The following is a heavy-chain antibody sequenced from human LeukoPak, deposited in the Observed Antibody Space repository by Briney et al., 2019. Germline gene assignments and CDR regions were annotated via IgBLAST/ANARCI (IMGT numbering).Heavy chain of an antibody. D-gene: IGHD3-10*02. J-gene: IGHJ6*04. V-gene: IGHV3-48*01. CDR3: AELGITMIGGV. CDR2: ISTTTE. Sequence: GGSLRLSCAASGFTFNNYAFNWVRQAPGKGLEWVSYISTTTEYYTDSVKGRFTISRDNDKNSLFLQMNSLGAEDTAVYYCAELGITMIGGVWGKGTTVTISS. CDR1: GFTFNNYA.